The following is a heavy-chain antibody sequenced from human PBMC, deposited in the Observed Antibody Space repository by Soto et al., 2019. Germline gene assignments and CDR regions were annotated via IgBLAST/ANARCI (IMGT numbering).Heavy chain of an antibody. Sequence: LSLTCTVSGGSISSSSYYWGWIRQPPGKGLEWIGSIYYSGSTYYNPSLKSRVTISVDTSKNQFSLKLSSVTAADTAVYYCAKLYSSSDYYYAMDVWGQGTTVAV. J-gene: IGHJ6*02. CDR1: GGSISSSSYY. D-gene: IGHD6-6*01. CDR3: AKLYSSSDYYYAMDV. CDR2: IYYSGST. V-gene: IGHV4-39*01.